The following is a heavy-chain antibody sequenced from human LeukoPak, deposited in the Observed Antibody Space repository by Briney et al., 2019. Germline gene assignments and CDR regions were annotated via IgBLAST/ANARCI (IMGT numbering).Heavy chain of an antibody. CDR1: GFTFSIYA. CDR3: VARESLNIRSSGWDGGLDY. Sequence: PGGSLTLSCAASGFTFSIYAMSWVRQAPGKGLEWVSAISNSGGFTYYADSVRGRFTISRDNSKNTLYLQMISLRAEDTAIYYCVARESLNIRSSGWDGGLDYWGQGTLVTVSS. V-gene: IGHV3-23*01. D-gene: IGHD6-19*01. CDR2: ISNSGGFT. J-gene: IGHJ4*02.